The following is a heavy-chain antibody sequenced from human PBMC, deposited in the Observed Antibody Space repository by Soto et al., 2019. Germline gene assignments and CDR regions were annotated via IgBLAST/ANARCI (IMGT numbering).Heavy chain of an antibody. D-gene: IGHD1-26*01. V-gene: IGHV4-39*01. CDR1: GVSISGSNYY. J-gene: IGHJ4*02. CDR3: ASHSGAYYVVY. Sequence: QLQLQESGPGLVKPSETLSLTCTVSGVSISGSNYYWGWIRQPPGKGLEWIGSIYYSGSTYYNPSLKSRVTLSVDTSKNQFSLKLSSVTAADTAVYYCASHSGAYYVVYWGQGTPVTVSS. CDR2: IYYSGST.